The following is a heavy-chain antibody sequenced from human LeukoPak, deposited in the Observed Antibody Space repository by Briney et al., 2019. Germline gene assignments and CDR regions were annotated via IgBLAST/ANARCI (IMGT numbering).Heavy chain of an antibody. CDR3: ARDQEGFDY. V-gene: IGHV1-46*01. Sequence: ASVKVSCKASGYTFTSNYIHWVRQAPGQGLEWMGMIYPRDGSTSYAQRFQGRVTVTRDTSTGTVHMELSGLRSEDTAVYYCARDQEGFDYWGQGTLVTVSS. CDR2: IYPRDGST. J-gene: IGHJ4*02. CDR1: GYTFTSNY.